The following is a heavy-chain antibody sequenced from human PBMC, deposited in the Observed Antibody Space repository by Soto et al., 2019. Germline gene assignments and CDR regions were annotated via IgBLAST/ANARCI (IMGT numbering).Heavy chain of an antibody. CDR3: AKPISGYYAPSDH. V-gene: IGHV3-30*18. J-gene: IGHJ4*02. CDR1: GLSFSSYG. Sequence: PGGSLRLSCADSGLSFSSYGMHWVRQAPGEGLEWVAAISYDGSNKNYLASVEGRFTISRDNSKSTLFLQMNSLRGDDTAIYYCAKPISGYYAPSDHWGQGTQVTVSS. D-gene: IGHD3-22*01. CDR2: ISYDGSNK.